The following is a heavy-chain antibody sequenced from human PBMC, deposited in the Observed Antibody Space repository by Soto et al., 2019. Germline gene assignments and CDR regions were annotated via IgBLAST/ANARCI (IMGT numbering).Heavy chain of an antibody. Sequence: EVQLLESGGGLVQPGGSLRLSCAASGFTFSSYAMSWVRQPPGKGLEWVSVIYSGGSTYYADSVKGRFTISRDNSKNTLYLQMNSLRAEDTAVYYCARGRVQLDYWGQGTLVTVSS. CDR1: GFTFSSYA. CDR2: IYSGGST. J-gene: IGHJ4*02. V-gene: IGHV3-23*03. CDR3: ARGRVQLDY. D-gene: IGHD1-1*01.